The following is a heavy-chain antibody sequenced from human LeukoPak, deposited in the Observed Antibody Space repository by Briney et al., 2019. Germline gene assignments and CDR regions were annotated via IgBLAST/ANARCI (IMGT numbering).Heavy chain of an antibody. V-gene: IGHV4-4*07. D-gene: IGHD3-16*02. CDR3: ARAGYTISSYRFDY. CDR2: IYTTGMT. Sequence: NPSETLSLTCSVSGGSIDIYWWSWIRQPAGKGLEFIGRIYTTGMTNYNPSLKSRVSMSVDTSKNQFSLELRSVTAADTAVYFCARAGYTISSYRFDYWGQGALVTVSS. CDR1: GGSIDIYW. J-gene: IGHJ4*02.